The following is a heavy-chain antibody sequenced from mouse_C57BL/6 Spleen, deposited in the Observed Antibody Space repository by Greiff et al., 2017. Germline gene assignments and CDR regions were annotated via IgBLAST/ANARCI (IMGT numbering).Heavy chain of an antibody. Sequence: QVQLKQSGAELVKPGASVKMSCKASGYTFTDYYINWVKQRPGQGLEWIARIDPGSGNTYYNEKFKGKATLTAEKSSTTAYMQLSILTSEDAAFYFCAGSYGNYEYFDVWGTGTTVTVAS. CDR1: GYTFTDYY. D-gene: IGHD2-1*01. CDR2: IDPGSGNT. J-gene: IGHJ1*03. V-gene: IGHV1-76*01. CDR3: AGSYGNYEYFDV.